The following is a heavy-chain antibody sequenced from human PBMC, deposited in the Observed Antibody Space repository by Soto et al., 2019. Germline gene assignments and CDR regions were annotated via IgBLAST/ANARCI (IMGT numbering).Heavy chain of an antibody. Sequence: PGGSLRLSCAASGFTFGAYAMPWVRQAPGKGLEWVSAISWNSGSIDYADSVKGRFTISRDNATNSLSLQMTSLRAEDTALYYCSKSHTTSGCYVTTDYWGQGTRVTVSS. CDR3: SKSHTTSGCYVTTDY. J-gene: IGHJ4*02. D-gene: IGHD6-19*01. CDR2: ISWNSGSI. CDR1: GFTFGAYA. V-gene: IGHV3-9*01.